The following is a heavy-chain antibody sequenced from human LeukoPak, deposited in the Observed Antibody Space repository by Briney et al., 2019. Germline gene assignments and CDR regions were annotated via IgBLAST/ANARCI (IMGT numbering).Heavy chain of an antibody. Sequence: GGSLRLSCAASGFTFSSYGMHWLRQVPGKGLEWVAVISYDGSNKYYADSVKGRFTISRDNSKNTLYLQMNSLRAEDTAVYYCAKGASALWFGEFLYWGQGTLVTVSS. CDR2: ISYDGSNK. CDR3: AKGASALWFGEFLY. CDR1: GFTFSSYG. V-gene: IGHV3-30*18. D-gene: IGHD3-10*01. J-gene: IGHJ4*02.